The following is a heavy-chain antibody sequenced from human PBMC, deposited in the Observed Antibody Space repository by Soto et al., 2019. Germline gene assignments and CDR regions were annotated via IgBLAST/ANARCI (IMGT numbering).Heavy chain of an antibody. CDR2: ISSSGTYI. V-gene: IGHV3-21*01. CDR3: ARDPSDCSSTSCWGYYALDV. D-gene: IGHD2-2*01. Sequence: PGGSLRLSCAASGFTFSTYSMNGVRQAPGKGLEWVSSISSSGTYIHYADSLKGRFTISRDNAKNSLYLQMISLRAEDTAVYYCARDPSDCSSTSCWGYYALDVWGQGTTVTVSS. J-gene: IGHJ6*02. CDR1: GFTFSTYS.